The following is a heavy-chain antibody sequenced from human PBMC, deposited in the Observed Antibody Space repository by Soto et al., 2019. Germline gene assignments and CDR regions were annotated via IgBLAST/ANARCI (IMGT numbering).Heavy chain of an antibody. D-gene: IGHD6-19*01. J-gene: IGHJ3*02. CDR3: ATTGYSSGWNTDDAFDI. V-gene: IGHV5-51*01. Sequence: HGESLKISCKGSGYSFTSYWIGWVRQMPGKGLEWMGIIYPGDSDTRYSPSFQGQVTISADKSISTAYLQWSSLKASDTSIYYCATTGYSSGWNTDDAFDIWGQGTMVTVSS. CDR1: GYSFTSYW. CDR2: IYPGDSDT.